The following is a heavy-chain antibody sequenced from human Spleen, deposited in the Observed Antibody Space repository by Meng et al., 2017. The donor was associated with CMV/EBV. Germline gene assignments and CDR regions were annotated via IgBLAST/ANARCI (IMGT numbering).Heavy chain of an antibody. CDR2: IRQDEGEK. J-gene: IGHJ4*02. V-gene: IGHV3-7*01. CDR3: ARTRGDYLAARLDY. CDR1: GFTFGNYW. D-gene: IGHD6-6*01. Sequence: GGSLRLPFAASGFTFGNYWRTWVRQAPGEGLEWVANIRQDEGEKYKVDSVKGRFTISIDNAKNSLYLQMNRLRAEDTAIYYCARTRGDYLAARLDYWGRGTLVTVSS.